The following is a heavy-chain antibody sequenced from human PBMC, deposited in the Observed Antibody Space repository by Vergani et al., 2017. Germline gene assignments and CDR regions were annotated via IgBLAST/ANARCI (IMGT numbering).Heavy chain of an antibody. D-gene: IGHD3-9*01. CDR2: INHSGST. CDR1: GGSFSGYY. V-gene: IGHV4-34*01. J-gene: IGHJ3*02. CDR3: ARVVLRCFDWLGRGDAFDI. Sequence: QVQLQQWGAGLLKPSETLSLTCAVYGGSFSGYYWSWIRQPPGKGLEWIGEINHSGSTNYNPSLKSRVTISVDTSKNQFSLKLSSVTAADTAVYYCARVVLRCFDWLGRGDAFDIWGQGTMVTVSS.